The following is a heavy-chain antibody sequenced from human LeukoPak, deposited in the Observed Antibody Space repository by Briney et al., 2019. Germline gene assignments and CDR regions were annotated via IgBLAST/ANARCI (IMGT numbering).Heavy chain of an antibody. Sequence: SETLSLTCTVSGGSVSNNHYFWSWIRQPPGKGLEWIGCIYYSGSTNYSPSLKSRVTISADTSKNQFSLRLNSVAAADTAVYYCARETTLNGSGSYPDWGQGTLVTVSS. CDR1: GGSVSNNHYF. CDR3: ARETTLNGSGSYPD. V-gene: IGHV4-61*01. CDR2: IYYSGST. J-gene: IGHJ4*02. D-gene: IGHD3-10*01.